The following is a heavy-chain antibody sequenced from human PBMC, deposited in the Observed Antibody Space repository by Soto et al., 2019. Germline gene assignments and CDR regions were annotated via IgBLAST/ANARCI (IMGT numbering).Heavy chain of an antibody. CDR2: ISSASSTI. Sequence: GGSLRLSCASSGFSFSAFSMNWVRQAPGKGLEWVSYISSASSTIYYGDSVKGRFTISRDNAKNSLYLQMNSLRDEDTAVYYCAREGGRHCSPTRCYNAFDIWGQGTMVTVSS. D-gene: IGHD2-2*02. CDR1: GFSFSAFS. V-gene: IGHV3-48*02. J-gene: IGHJ3*02. CDR3: AREGGRHCSPTRCYNAFDI.